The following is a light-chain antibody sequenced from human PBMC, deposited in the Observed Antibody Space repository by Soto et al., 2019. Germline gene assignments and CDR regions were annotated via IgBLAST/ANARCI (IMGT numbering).Light chain of an antibody. J-gene: IGKJ4*01. Sequence: EIVLTQSPAALSVSPGERATLSCWASQSVGSTLNWYQQRPGQAPRLIIYDTSIRATGIPARFSGSGSGTEFTLTIASLQSEDSGVYYCQRFNCWPLSFGGGTKVEI. CDR2: DTS. CDR1: QSVGST. CDR3: QRFNCWPLS. V-gene: IGKV3-15*01.